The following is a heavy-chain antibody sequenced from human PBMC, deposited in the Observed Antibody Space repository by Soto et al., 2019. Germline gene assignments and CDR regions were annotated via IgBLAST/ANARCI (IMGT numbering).Heavy chain of an antibody. Sequence: ASVKVSCKASGYTFTSYAMNWVRQAPGQGLEWMGWINTNTGNPTYAQGFTGRFVFSLDTSVSTAYPQICSLKAEDTAVYYCARDAAPPTYDFWSSYYNRYYYYGMDVWGQGTTVTVSS. CDR3: ARDAAPPTYDFWSSYYNRYYYYGMDV. CDR2: INTNTGNP. J-gene: IGHJ6*02. D-gene: IGHD3-3*01. CDR1: GYTFTSYA. V-gene: IGHV7-4-1*01.